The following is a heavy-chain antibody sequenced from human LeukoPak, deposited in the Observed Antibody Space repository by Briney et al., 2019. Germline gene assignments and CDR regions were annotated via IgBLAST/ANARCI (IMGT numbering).Heavy chain of an antibody. CDR3: ARRWRDGYSFDY. CDR2: VYYSGST. Sequence: PSETLSLTCSVSGGSISTYYWSWIRQSPGKGLEWIGYVYYSGSTNYNPSLKSRVTISVDTSKNRFSLKLSSVTAADTAVYYCARRWRDGYSFDYWGQGTLVTVSS. J-gene: IGHJ4*02. V-gene: IGHV4-59*08. D-gene: IGHD5-24*01. CDR1: GGSISTYY.